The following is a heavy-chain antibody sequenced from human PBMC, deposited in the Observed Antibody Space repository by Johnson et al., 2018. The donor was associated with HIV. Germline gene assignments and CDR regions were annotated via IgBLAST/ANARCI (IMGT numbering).Heavy chain of an antibody. CDR1: GFTFSTYW. CDR3: AREFGQASSYAFDI. D-gene: IGHD3/OR15-3a*01. V-gene: IGHV3-7*01. J-gene: IGHJ3*02. Sequence: VQLVESGGGLVQPGGSLRLSCAASGFTFSTYWMSWVRQAPGKGLEWVANIKQDGNEKYYVDSVKGRFTISRDNAKNSLYLQMNSLRAEDTAVYYCAREFGQASSYAFDIWGQGTMVTVSS. CDR2: IKQDGNEK.